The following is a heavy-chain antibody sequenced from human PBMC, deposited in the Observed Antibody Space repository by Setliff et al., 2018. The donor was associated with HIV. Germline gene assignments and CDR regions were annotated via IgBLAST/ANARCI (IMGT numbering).Heavy chain of an antibody. V-gene: IGHV4-4*09. CDR3: ARGLSFYDPGGFDY. Sequence: SETLSLTCTVSGGSISSYYWSWIRQPPGKGLEWIGYIYTSGSTNYNPSLKIRVTISVDTSKNQFSLMLSSVTAADTAVYYCARGLSFYDPGGFDYWGQGTLVTVSS. D-gene: IGHD3-22*01. CDR2: IYTSGST. J-gene: IGHJ4*02. CDR1: GGSISSYY.